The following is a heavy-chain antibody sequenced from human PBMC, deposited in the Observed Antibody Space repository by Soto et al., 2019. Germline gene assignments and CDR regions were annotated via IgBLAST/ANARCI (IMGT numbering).Heavy chain of an antibody. J-gene: IGHJ6*02. CDR1: GGSIRSYY. V-gene: IGHV4-4*07. D-gene: IGHD2-15*01. Sequence: SETLSLTCNVSGGSIRSYYWSWVRQPAGKALEWIGRVYTTGSTNYNPSLRSRVSISVDTSKNQFSLTVTSVTAADTAVYYCAREVASGFGMDVWGQGTTVTVSS. CDR2: VYTTGST. CDR3: AREVASGFGMDV.